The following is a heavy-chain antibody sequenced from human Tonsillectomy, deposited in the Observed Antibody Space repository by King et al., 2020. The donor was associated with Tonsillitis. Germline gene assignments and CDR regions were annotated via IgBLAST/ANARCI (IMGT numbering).Heavy chain of an antibody. CDR3: ASTSSCWERIDY. Sequence: VQLQESGPGLVKPSETLSLTCTVSGGSISSYYWSWIRQPPGKGLEWIGYIYYSGSTNYNPSLKSRVTISVDTSKNQFSLKLSSVTAADTAVYYCASTSSCWERIDYWGQGTLVTVSS. CDR2: IYYSGST. V-gene: IGHV4-59*08. CDR1: GGSISSYY. D-gene: IGHD6-19*01. J-gene: IGHJ4*02.